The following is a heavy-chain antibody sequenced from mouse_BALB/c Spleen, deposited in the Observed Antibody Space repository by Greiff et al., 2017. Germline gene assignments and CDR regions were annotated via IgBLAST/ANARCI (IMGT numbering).Heavy chain of an antibody. Sequence: DVKLQESGPGLVKPSQSLSLTCTVTGYSITSDYAWNWIRQFPGNKLEWMGYISYSGSTSYNPSLKSRISITRDTSKNQFFLQLNSVTTEDTATYYCARHLLPYFDVWGAGTTVTVSS. J-gene: IGHJ1*01. CDR3: ARHLLPYFDV. CDR1: GYSITSDYA. CDR2: ISYSGST. D-gene: IGHD2-10*01. V-gene: IGHV3-2*02.